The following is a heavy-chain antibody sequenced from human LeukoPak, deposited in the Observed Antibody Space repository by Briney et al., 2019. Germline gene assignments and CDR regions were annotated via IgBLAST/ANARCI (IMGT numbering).Heavy chain of an antibody. Sequence: PGGSLRLSCAASGFTLSSYWMHWVRQAPGEGLVWVSRIGPDGSTTNYADSVKGRFTTSRDNAKNTLYLQMNSLRAEGTALYYCTRVQAGRAGLMDVWGRGTTVTVSS. CDR3: TRVQAGRAGLMDV. V-gene: IGHV3-74*01. J-gene: IGHJ6*02. D-gene: IGHD6-13*01. CDR1: GFTLSSYW. CDR2: IGPDGSTT.